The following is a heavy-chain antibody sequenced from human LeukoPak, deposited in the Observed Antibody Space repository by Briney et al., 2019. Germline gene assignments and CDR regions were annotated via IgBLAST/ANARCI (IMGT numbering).Heavy chain of an antibody. Sequence: PSETLSLTCTVSGGSISSYYWSWIRQPAGKGLEWIGRIYTSGSTNYNPSLKSRVTMSVDTSKNQFSLKLSSVTAADTAVYYCARATRGGSSGGWWFDPWGQGTLVTVSS. V-gene: IGHV4-4*07. CDR2: IYTSGST. CDR1: GGSISSYY. J-gene: IGHJ5*02. D-gene: IGHD2-15*01. CDR3: ARATRGGSSGGWWFDP.